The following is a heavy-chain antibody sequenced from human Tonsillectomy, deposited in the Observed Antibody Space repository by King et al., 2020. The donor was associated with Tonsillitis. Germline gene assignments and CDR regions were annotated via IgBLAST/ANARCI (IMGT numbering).Heavy chain of an antibody. CDR3: AKDVSGWAVAGIVDY. CDR1: GFTFSSYA. J-gene: IGHJ4*02. D-gene: IGHD6-19*01. Sequence: VQLVESGGGLVQPGGSLRLSCAASGFTFSSYAMILVRQAPGKGLEWVSTISVFGGSTYYADSVKGRFTIPRDNSKNTLYLQMNSLRAEDTAVYYCAKDVSGWAVAGIVDYWGQGTLVTVSS. CDR2: ISVFGGST. V-gene: IGHV3-23*04.